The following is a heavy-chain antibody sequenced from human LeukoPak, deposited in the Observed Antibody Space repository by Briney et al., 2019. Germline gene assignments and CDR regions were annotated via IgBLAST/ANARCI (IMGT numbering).Heavy chain of an antibody. CDR2: IWYDGSGR. V-gene: IGHV3-33*06. Sequence: GGSLRLSCAASGFTFRTYGMSWVRQAPGKGLQWVASIWYDGSGRLYTDSAKGRFTISRDNPNNTVFLQMNSLRGDDTAVYYCAKCAGATHWYFDLWGRGTLVTVSS. CDR3: AKCAGATHWYFDL. D-gene: IGHD1-26*01. J-gene: IGHJ2*01. CDR1: GFTFRTYG.